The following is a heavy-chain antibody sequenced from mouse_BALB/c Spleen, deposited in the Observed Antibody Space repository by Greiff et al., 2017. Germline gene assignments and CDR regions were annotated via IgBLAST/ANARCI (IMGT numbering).Heavy chain of an antibody. V-gene: IGHV1-14*01. CDR1: GYTFTSYV. CDR2: INPYNDGT. J-gene: IGHJ1*01. Sequence: EVQLQQSGPVLVKPGASVKMSCKASGYTFTSYVMHWVKQKPGQGLEWIGYINPYNDGTKYNEKFKGKATLTSDKSSSTAYMELSSLTSEDSAVYYGARWDYYGSSYWYFDVWGAGTTVTVSA. CDR3: ARWDYYGSSYWYFDV. D-gene: IGHD1-1*01.